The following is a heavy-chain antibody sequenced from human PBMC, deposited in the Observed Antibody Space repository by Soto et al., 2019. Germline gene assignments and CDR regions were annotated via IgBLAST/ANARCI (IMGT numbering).Heavy chain of an antibody. Sequence: ASLKVACKASGYTFTSYAMHWVLQAPGQRLEWMGWINAGNGNTKYSQKFQGRVTITRDTSASTAYMELSSLRSEDTAVYYCASSYSNYALIDYYYYGMDVWGQGTTVTVSS. CDR1: GYTFTSYA. CDR3: ASSYSNYALIDYYYYGMDV. V-gene: IGHV1-3*01. J-gene: IGHJ6*02. CDR2: INAGNGNT. D-gene: IGHD4-4*01.